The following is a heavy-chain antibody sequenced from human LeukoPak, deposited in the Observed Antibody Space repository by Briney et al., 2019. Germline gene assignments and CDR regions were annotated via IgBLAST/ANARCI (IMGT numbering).Heavy chain of an antibody. CDR2: IRYDGSNK. V-gene: IGHV3-30*02. J-gene: IGHJ6*03. Sequence: PGGSLRLSCAASGFTFSSYGMHWVRQAPGKGLEWVAFIRYDGSNKYYVDSVKGRFTISRDNSKNTLYLQMNSLRAEDTAVYYCAKVGGTYYDFWSGYHHYYYYYMDVWGKGTTVTVSS. CDR1: GFTFSSYG. D-gene: IGHD3-3*01. CDR3: AKVGGTYYDFWSGYHHYYYYYMDV.